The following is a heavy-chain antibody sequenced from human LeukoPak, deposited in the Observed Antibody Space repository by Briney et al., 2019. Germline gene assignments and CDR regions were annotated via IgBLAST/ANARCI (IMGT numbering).Heavy chain of an antibody. V-gene: IGHV1-18*01. D-gene: IGHD2-15*01. CDR2: ISAYNGNT. CDR3: ARYCSGGSCYSSLAWFDP. Sequence: ASVKVSSKASGYTFTSYGISWVRQAPGEGLEWMGWISAYNGNTNYAQKLQGRVTMTTDTSTSTAYMELRSLRSDDTAVYYCARYCSGGSCYSSLAWFDPWGQGTLVTVSS. J-gene: IGHJ5*02. CDR1: GYTFTSYG.